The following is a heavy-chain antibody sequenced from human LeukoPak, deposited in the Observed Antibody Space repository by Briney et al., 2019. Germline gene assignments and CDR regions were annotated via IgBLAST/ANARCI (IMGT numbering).Heavy chain of an antibody. CDR1: GYTFTSYY. D-gene: IGHD1-20*01. V-gene: IGHV1-46*01. CDR3: ARTDLTGTTYYFDY. CDR2: IYPSGGDT. J-gene: IGHJ4*02. Sequence: ASVKVSCTASGYTFTSYYMHWVRQAPGQGLEWMGMIYPSGGDTNYAQKFQGRVTMTRDTSTSTVYMELSSLRSEDTAVYYCARTDLTGTTYYFDYWGQGTLVTVSS.